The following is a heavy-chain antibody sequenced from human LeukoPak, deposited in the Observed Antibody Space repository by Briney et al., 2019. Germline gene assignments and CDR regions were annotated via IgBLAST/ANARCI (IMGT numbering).Heavy chain of an antibody. V-gene: IGHV3-53*01. CDR1: GFTVSSNY. D-gene: IGHD3-10*01. CDR3: ARSNYGSGSTGGFDP. Sequence: PGGSLRLSCAASGFTVSSNYMSWVRQAPGKGLEWVSVIYGANNIYYADSVKGRFTISRDNSKNTLFLQMNSLRVEDTAMYYCARSNYGSGSTGGFDPWGQGTLVTVSS. J-gene: IGHJ5*02. CDR2: IYGANNI.